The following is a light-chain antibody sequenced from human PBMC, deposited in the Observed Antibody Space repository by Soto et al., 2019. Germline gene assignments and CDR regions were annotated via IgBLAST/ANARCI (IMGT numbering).Light chain of an antibody. CDR3: SSYTSSSTLV. V-gene: IGLV2-14*01. Sequence: QSALTQPASVSGSPGQSITISCTGTSSDVGGYNYVSWYQQHPGKAPKLMIYELINRPSGVSNRFSGSKSDNTASLTISGLQAEDEADYYCSSYTSSSTLVFGTGTKLTVL. CDR2: ELI. J-gene: IGLJ1*01. CDR1: SSDVGGYNY.